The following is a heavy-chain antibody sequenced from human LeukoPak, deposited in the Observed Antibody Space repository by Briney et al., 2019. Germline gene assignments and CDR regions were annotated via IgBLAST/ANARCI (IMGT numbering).Heavy chain of an antibody. CDR2: INPNSGGT. D-gene: IGHD2-2*01. V-gene: IGHV1-2*02. CDR3: AREYCSSTSCYAGLYYYYYGMDV. CDR1: GNTFTGYY. J-gene: IGHJ6*02. Sequence: GASVKVPCKASGNTFTGYYMHWVRQAPGQGLEWMGWINPNSGGTNYAQKFQGRVTMTTDTSTSTAYMELRSLRSDDTAVYYCAREYCSSTSCYAGLYYYYYGMDVWGQGTTVTVSS.